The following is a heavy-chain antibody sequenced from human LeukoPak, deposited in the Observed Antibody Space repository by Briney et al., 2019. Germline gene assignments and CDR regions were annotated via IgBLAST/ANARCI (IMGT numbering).Heavy chain of an antibody. CDR3: AKGSPDVVVPAAIPLAPSFDY. CDR2: ISGSGGST. Sequence: GGSLRLSCAASGFTFGSYAMSWVRQAPGKGLEWVSAISGSGGSTYYADSVKGRFTISRDNSKNTLYLQMNSLRAEDTAVYYCAKGSPDVVVPAAIPLAPSFDYWGQGTLVTVSS. J-gene: IGHJ4*02. CDR1: GFTFGSYA. V-gene: IGHV3-23*01. D-gene: IGHD2-2*02.